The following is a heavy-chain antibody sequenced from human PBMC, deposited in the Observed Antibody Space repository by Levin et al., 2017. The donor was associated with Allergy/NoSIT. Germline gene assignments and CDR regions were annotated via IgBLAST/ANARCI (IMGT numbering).Heavy chain of an antibody. CDR3: ARRLQQWLVHIDY. V-gene: IGHV4-34*01. J-gene: IGHJ4*02. Sequence: SETLSLTCAVYGGSFSGYYWSWIRQPPGKGLEWIGEINHSGSTNYNPSLKSRVTISVDTSKNQFSLKLSSVTAADTAVYYCARRLQQWLVHIDYWGQGTLVTVSS. D-gene: IGHD6-19*01. CDR2: INHSGST. CDR1: GGSFSGYY.